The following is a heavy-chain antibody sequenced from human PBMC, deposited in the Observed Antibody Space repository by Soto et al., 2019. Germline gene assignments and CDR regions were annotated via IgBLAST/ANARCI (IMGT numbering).Heavy chain of an antibody. D-gene: IGHD1-26*01. CDR3: ASRVGATRQFDY. CDR2: ISYDGSNK. Sequence: SLRLSCAASGFTFSSYGMHWVRQAPGKGLEWVAVISYDGSNKYYADSVKGRFTISRDKSKNTLYLQMNSLRAEDTAVFYCASRVGATRQFDYWGQGTLVTVS. CDR1: GFTFSSYG. V-gene: IGHV3-30*03. J-gene: IGHJ4*02.